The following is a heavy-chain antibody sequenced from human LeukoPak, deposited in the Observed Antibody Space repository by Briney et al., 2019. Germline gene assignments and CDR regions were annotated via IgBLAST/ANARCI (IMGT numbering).Heavy chain of an antibody. Sequence: GGSLRLSCEASGFTVSSNYMTWVRQAPGKGLEWPSVMYSGGITYHADSVKGRFTISRDNSKHTLYLQMNSLRPDDTAVYYCAREEMTTVSATYYFFALDVWGQGATVTVSS. CDR3: AREEMTTVSATYYFFALDV. CDR2: MYSGGIT. J-gene: IGHJ6*02. V-gene: IGHV3-66*02. D-gene: IGHD4-11*01. CDR1: GFTVSSNY.